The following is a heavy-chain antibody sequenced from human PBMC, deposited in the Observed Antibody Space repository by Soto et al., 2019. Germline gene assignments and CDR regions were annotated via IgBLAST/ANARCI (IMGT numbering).Heavy chain of an antibody. D-gene: IGHD4-17*01. CDR2: ISYDGSNK. J-gene: IGHJ5*02. V-gene: IGHV3-30*18. CDR1: GVTFSSYG. CDR3: AKDHSMTTVPHDP. Sequence: GGSLRLSCAASGVTFSSYGMHWVRQAPGKGLEWVAVISYDGSNKYYADSVKGRFTISRDNSKNTLYLQMNSLRAEDTAVYYCAKDHSMTTVPHDPWGHGTLVTVSS.